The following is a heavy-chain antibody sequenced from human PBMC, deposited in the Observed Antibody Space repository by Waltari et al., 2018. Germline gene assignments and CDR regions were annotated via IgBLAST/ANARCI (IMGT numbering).Heavy chain of an antibody. V-gene: IGHV1-69*08. CDR1: GGTFSSYT. CDR2: IIPILGIA. Sequence: QVQLVQSGAEVKKPGSSVKVSCKASGGTFSSYTISWVRQAPGQGLEWMGRIIPILGIANYAQKFQVRVTITADKSTSTAYMELSSLRSEDTAVYYCARDQDGYNLDYWGQGTLVTVSS. CDR3: ARDQDGYNLDY. J-gene: IGHJ4*02. D-gene: IGHD5-12*01.